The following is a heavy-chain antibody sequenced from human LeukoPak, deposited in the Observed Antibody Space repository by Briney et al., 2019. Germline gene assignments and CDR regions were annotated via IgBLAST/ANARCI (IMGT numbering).Heavy chain of an antibody. CDR3: AREVEYSSGCLAN. CDR1: GFTVSSNY. Sequence: PGGSLRLSCAASGFTVSSNYMSWVRQAPGKGLEWVSVIYSGGDTYYADSVKGRFTVSRDNSKNTLYLQMNSLRAEDTAAYYCAREVEYSSGCLANWGQGTPVTVSS. D-gene: IGHD6-19*01. J-gene: IGHJ4*02. CDR2: IYSGGDT. V-gene: IGHV3-66*02.